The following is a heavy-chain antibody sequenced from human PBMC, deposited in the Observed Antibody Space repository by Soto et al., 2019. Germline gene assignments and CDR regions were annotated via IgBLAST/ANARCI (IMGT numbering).Heavy chain of an antibody. CDR3: ARDKARYYYGSGRSTLFRY. Sequence: SETLSLTCAVSGGSISSGGYSWSWIRQPPGKGLEWIGYIYHSGSTYYNPSLKSRVTISVDRSKNQFSLKLSSVTAADPAVYYCARDKARYYYGSGRSTLFRYWGQGTPVTVSS. J-gene: IGHJ4*02. V-gene: IGHV4-30-2*01. D-gene: IGHD3-10*01. CDR1: GGSISSGGYS. CDR2: IYHSGST.